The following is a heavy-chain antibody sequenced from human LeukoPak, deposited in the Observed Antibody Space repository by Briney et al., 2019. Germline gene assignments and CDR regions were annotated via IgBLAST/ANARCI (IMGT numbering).Heavy chain of an antibody. V-gene: IGHV3-74*01. CDR3: AREGATVQTQIDS. CDR1: GFTFSSYW. Sequence: PGGSLRLSCAASGFTFSSYWMQWVRRAPGKGLEWVSRINRDGSSASYADSVRGRFTISRDNAKNTLYLQLNSLRAEDTAVYYCAREGATVQTQIDSCGQGTLVTVSS. D-gene: IGHD4-17*01. J-gene: IGHJ4*02. CDR2: INRDGSSA.